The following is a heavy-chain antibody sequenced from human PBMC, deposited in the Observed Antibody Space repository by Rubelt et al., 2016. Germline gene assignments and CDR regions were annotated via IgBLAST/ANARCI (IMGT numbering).Heavy chain of an antibody. V-gene: IGHV3-7*01. D-gene: IGHD3-16*01. CDR1: GFTFSSYW. Sequence: EVQLVESGGGLVQPGGSLRLSCAASGFTFSSYWMSWVRQAPGKGLEWVANIKQDGSEQYYVDSVKVRFTSSRENAKNSMYRQMNGLRAEDTAVYYWARGINQGEDAFDIWGQGTMVTVSP. CDR2: IKQDGSEQ. CDR3: ARGINQGEDAFDI. J-gene: IGHJ3*02.